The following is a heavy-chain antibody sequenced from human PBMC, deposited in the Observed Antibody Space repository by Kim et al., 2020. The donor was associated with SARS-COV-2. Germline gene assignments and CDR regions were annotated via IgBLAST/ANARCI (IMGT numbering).Heavy chain of an antibody. CDR1: GFSFSTYA. CDR2: LSYDGSYE. Sequence: GGSLRLSCAASGFSFSTYAMHWVRQAPGKGLEWVALLSYDGSYEYYGDSVRGRFTISRDNSENTLYLQMNSLRAEDTAVYYCAKEGSGATRPLLYYGMDVWGQGTTVTVSS. V-gene: IGHV3-30*18. D-gene: IGHD1-26*01. J-gene: IGHJ6*02. CDR3: AKEGSGATRPLLYYGMDV.